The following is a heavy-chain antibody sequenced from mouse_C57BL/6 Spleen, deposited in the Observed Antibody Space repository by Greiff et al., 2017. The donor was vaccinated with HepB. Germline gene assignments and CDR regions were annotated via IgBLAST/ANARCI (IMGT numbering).Heavy chain of an antibody. D-gene: IGHD3-1*01. J-gene: IGHJ4*01. Sequence: EVKVEESGEGLVKPGGSLKLSCAASGFTFSSYAMSWVRQTPEKRLEWVAYISSGGDYIYYADTVKGRFTISRDNARNTLYLQMSSLKSEDTAMYYCTRGGLSSYAMDYWGQGTSVTVSS. CDR1: GFTFSSYA. V-gene: IGHV5S21*01. CDR3: TRGGLSSYAMDY. CDR2: ISSGGDYI.